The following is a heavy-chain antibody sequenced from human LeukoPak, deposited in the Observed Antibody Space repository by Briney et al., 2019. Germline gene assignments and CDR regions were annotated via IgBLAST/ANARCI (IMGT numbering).Heavy chain of an antibody. Sequence: ASVKVSCKASGYTFTNYYIHWVRQAPGQGLEWMGIINPSAGSTIYAQKFQGRLTMPRDASTSTVYMELSSLRSEDTAVYYCARGTGLKAFDIWGQGTMVTVSS. V-gene: IGHV1-46*01. CDR2: INPSAGST. CDR3: ARGTGLKAFDI. CDR1: GYTFTNYY. D-gene: IGHD3-10*01. J-gene: IGHJ3*02.